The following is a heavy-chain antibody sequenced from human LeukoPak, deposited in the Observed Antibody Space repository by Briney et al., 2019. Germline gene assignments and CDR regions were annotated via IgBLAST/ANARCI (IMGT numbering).Heavy chain of an antibody. CDR1: GFSFSSYA. J-gene: IGHJ5*02. V-gene: IGHV3-23*01. CDR2: LSASGGTT. D-gene: IGHD2-2*01. Sequence: PGGSLRLSCAASGFSFSSYAMTWVRQAPGKGLKWVSALSASGGTTYYADSVKGRFTTSRDNSKNTLYLHMNSLRAEDTAVYYCAKLPREYCSSTSCPNWFDTWGQGTLVTVSS. CDR3: AKLPREYCSSTSCPNWFDT.